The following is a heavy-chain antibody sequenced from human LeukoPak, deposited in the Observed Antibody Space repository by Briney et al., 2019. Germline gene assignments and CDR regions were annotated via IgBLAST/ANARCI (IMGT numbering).Heavy chain of an antibody. CDR2: MNPNSGNT. D-gene: IGHD6-13*01. J-gene: IGHJ4*02. Sequence: ASVKVSCKASGYTFTGYYIHWVRQATGQGLEWMGWMNPNSGNTGYAQKFQGRVTITRDTSISTAYMELSSLRSEDTAVYYCARGPTPRGSIAAALDYWGQGTLVTVSS. V-gene: IGHV1-8*03. CDR1: GYTFTGYY. CDR3: ARGPTPRGSIAAALDY.